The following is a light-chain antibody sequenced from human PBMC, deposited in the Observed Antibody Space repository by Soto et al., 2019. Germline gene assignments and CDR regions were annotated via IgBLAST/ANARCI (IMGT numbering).Light chain of an antibody. CDR3: QQYHHWPPIT. Sequence: ETVLTQSSATLSVSPGESATLSCRASQSVSTSLAWYQQQPGQAPRLLIYGASTRATDIPARFSGSGSGTEFTLTISSLQSEDFAVYYCQQYHHWPPITFGQGTRLEIK. CDR2: GAS. CDR1: QSVSTS. V-gene: IGKV3-15*01. J-gene: IGKJ5*01.